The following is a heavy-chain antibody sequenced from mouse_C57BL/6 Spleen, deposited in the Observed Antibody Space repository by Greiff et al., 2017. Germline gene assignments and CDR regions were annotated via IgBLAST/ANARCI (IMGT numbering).Heavy chain of an antibody. Sequence: VQLQQSGPELVKPGASVKISCKASGYAFSSSWMNWVKQRPGKGLEWIGRIYPGDGDPNYNGKFKGKATLTADKSSSTAYMQLSSLTSEDSAVYFCAREGVYYDYAPFAYWGQGTLGTVSA. V-gene: IGHV1-82*01. CDR1: GYAFSSSW. CDR3: AREGVYYDYAPFAY. J-gene: IGHJ3*01. D-gene: IGHD2-4*01. CDR2: IYPGDGDP.